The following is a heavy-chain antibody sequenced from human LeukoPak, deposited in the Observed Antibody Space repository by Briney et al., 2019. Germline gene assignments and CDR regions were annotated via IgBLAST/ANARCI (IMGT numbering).Heavy chain of an antibody. J-gene: IGHJ3*02. D-gene: IGHD2-15*01. CDR3: ATAINPVVVVAAADAFDI. CDR2: FDPEDGET. CDR1: GYTLTELS. Sequence: ASVKVSCKVSGYTLTELSMHWVRQAPGKGLEWMGGFDPEDGETIYAQKFQGRVTMTEDTSTDTAYMELSSLRSEDTAVYYRATAINPVVVVAAADAFDIWGQGTMVTVSS. V-gene: IGHV1-24*01.